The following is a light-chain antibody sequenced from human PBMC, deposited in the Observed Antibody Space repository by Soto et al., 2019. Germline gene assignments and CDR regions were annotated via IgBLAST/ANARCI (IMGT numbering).Light chain of an antibody. CDR3: QRLNNYPGT. CDR1: QGISTY. V-gene: IGKV1-9*01. J-gene: IGKJ1*01. Sequence: IQLTQSPSSLSASVGDRVTITCRASQGISTYLAWYQQKPGKAPKLLIYAASTLQTGVPSRFSGSGSGTDFTLTISSLQPEDFAIYYCQRLNNYPGTFGQGTKVEIK. CDR2: AAS.